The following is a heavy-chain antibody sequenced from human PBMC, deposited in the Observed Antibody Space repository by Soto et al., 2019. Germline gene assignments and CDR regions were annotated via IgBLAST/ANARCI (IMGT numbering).Heavy chain of an antibody. CDR3: ASIVRGSAY. Sequence: LRLSCAASGFTFSSYWMHWVRQAPGKGLVWVSRINSDGSSTSYADSVKGRFTISRDNAKNTLFLQMNSLRAEDTAVYYCASIVRGSAYWGPGTLVTVSS. J-gene: IGHJ4*02. V-gene: IGHV3-74*01. D-gene: IGHD3-10*01. CDR1: GFTFSSYW. CDR2: INSDGSST.